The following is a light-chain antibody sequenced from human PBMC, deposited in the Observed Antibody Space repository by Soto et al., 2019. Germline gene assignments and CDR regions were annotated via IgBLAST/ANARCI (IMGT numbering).Light chain of an antibody. Sequence: EMVLTQSPGTLSLSPGERATLSCRASQSVYKNFLAWYQQTPGQAPRLLINGASNRATGIPDRFSGSGSGTDFSLTIDRLEPEDFAVYFCQQYGSSPPNFGGGTKVAIK. CDR3: QQYGSSPPN. CDR2: GAS. V-gene: IGKV3-20*01. J-gene: IGKJ4*01. CDR1: QSVYKNF.